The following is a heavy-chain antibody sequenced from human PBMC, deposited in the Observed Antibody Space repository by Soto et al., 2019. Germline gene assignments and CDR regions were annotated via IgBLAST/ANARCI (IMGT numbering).Heavy chain of an antibody. D-gene: IGHD1-7*01. CDR1: GGILYRYG. J-gene: IGHJ4*02. CDR2: IRFDGSNE. V-gene: IGHV3-33*01. CDR3: ARDGIGGTVFRGYLDY. Sequence: GGPRRVYCGVAGGILYRYGMHCVSKAPGKGLEWVAIIRFDGSNEEYADSVKGRFTISRDNSKNTLYLQMNTLGAEDTAVYYCARDGIGGTVFRGYLDYWGRGTVVTVSS.